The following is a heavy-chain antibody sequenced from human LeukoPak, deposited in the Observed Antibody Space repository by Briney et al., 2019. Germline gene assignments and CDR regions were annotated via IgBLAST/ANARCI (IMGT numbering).Heavy chain of an antibody. V-gene: IGHV3-53*01. CDR1: GATVSSNY. J-gene: IGHJ5*02. CDR2: IYAGGST. D-gene: IGHD3-3*01. CDR3: ARDFSGT. Sequence: GSLRLSCAVSGATVSSNYMSWVRQAPGKGLEWVSVIYAGGSTFYADSVKGRFTISRDISKNTLCLQMNSLRVDDTAVYYCARDFSGTWGQGTLVTVSS.